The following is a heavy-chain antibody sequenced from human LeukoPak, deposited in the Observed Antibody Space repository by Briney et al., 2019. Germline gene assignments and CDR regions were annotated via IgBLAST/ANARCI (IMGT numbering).Heavy chain of an antibody. CDR3: ARDEWLGASGYDFDY. Sequence: SETLSLTCTVSGGSISSSSYYWGWIRQPPGKGLEWIGSIYYSGSTYYNPSLKSRVTISVDTSKNQFSLKLSSVTVADTAVYYCARDEWLGASGYDFDYWGQGTLVTVSS. D-gene: IGHD5-12*01. J-gene: IGHJ4*02. CDR2: IYYSGST. CDR1: GGSISSSSYY. V-gene: IGHV4-39*07.